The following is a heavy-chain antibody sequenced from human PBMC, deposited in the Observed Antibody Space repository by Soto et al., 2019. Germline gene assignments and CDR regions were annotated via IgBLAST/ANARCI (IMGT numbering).Heavy chain of an antibody. J-gene: IGHJ4*02. CDR2: ISGSGGST. D-gene: IGHD6-19*01. CDR3: AKETVDGTGSGKSLDY. Sequence: GGSLRLSCAASGFTFSNYAMSWVRQAPGKGLEWVSGISGSGGSTFYAGSVKGRFTISRDNSKNTLYLQMNSLRAEDTAVYYCAKETVDGTGSGKSLDYWGQGTLVTVSS. CDR1: GFTFSNYA. V-gene: IGHV3-23*01.